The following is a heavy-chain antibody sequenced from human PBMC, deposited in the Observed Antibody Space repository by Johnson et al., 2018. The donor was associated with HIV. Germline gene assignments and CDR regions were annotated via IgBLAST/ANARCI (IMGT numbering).Heavy chain of an antibody. J-gene: IGHJ3*02. CDR1: GFTFSSYG. V-gene: IGHV3-30*02. CDR3: ATLPGTYYYGSSGYYYGNDAFDI. CDR2: IRYDGSNK. D-gene: IGHD3-22*01. Sequence: QVQLVESGGGVVQPGGSLRLSCAASGFTFSSYGMHWVRQAPGKGLEWVAFIRYDGSNKYYADSVKGRFTISRDNSKNTLYLQMNSLRAEDTAVYYCATLPGTYYYGSSGYYYGNDAFDIWGQGTMVTVSS.